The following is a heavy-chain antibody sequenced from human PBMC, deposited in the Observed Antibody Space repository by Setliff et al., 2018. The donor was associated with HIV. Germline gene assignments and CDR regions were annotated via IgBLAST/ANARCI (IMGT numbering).Heavy chain of an antibody. D-gene: IGHD3-10*01. CDR2: IGTYNGDT. V-gene: IGHV1-18*01. CDR3: AREGLWFGDRGYYMDV. J-gene: IGHJ6*03. Sequence: ASVKVSCKASGYTFTSSGITWVRQAPGQGLEWMGWIGTYNGDTNYAQKFQGRVTMTTDTSTSTAYMELRSLISDGTAVYYCAREGLWFGDRGYYMDVWGTGTAVTV. CDR1: GYTFTSSG.